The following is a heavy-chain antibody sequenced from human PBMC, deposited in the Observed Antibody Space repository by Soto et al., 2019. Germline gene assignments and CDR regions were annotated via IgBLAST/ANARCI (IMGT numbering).Heavy chain of an antibody. D-gene: IGHD3-16*01. CDR2: ISYSGST. Sequence: QVQLQQSGPGLVKPSETLALTCSVSSGSISNYYWSWIRQPPGKGLEWIGYISYSGSTNYNPSLKRRVTISVDTSKNQFSLKLTSVTAADTAVYYCARGGTYRRLIIGDWFDPWGQGTLVTVSS. CDR1: SGSISNYY. J-gene: IGHJ5*02. V-gene: IGHV4-59*01. CDR3: ARGGTYRRLIIGDWFDP.